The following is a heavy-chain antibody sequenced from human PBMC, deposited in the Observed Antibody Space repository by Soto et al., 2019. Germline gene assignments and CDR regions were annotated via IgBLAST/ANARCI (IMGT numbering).Heavy chain of an antibody. J-gene: IGHJ4*02. CDR1: GYTFSSFD. CDR3: ARSTIFRPYYFDY. V-gene: IGHV1-8*01. D-gene: IGHD3-9*01. Sequence: ASVKVSCKASGYTFSSFDIMWVRQAPGRGLEWMGWMDPKSGRTDYAQKLQGRVTMTRNTSISTAYMELSRLVSEDTAVYYCARSTIFRPYYFDYWGQGTLVTGSS. CDR2: MDPKSGRT.